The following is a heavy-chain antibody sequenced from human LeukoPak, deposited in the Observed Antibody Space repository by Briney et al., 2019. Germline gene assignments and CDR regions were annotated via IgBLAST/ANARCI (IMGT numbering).Heavy chain of an antibody. CDR1: GASISIYS. CDR2: IYYVGSQ. Sequence: SQTRSLTCTVSGASISIYSWSWIRQPPGPALEWIGYIYYVGSQNYTPSLTSRVPMSVEASKSQFSLKVSSVTAADTAVYYCAKSNRYCDSASCYEAFDIWGQGTMVTASS. D-gene: IGHD2-2*01. V-gene: IGHV4-59*01. CDR3: AKSNRYCDSASCYEAFDI. J-gene: IGHJ3*02.